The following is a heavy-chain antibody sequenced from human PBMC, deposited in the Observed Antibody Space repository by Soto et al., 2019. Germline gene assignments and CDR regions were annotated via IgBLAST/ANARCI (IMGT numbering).Heavy chain of an antibody. J-gene: IGHJ4*02. Sequence: SETLSLTCTVSGGSIGSHYWSWVRQPPGKGLEWIGYLYYTGSTNYNASLKSQVTMSLDTSKNQFSLMLTSVTAADTAVYYCARVGATVTSQALGFDHWGQGILVTVSS. CDR2: LYYTGST. D-gene: IGHD4-17*01. V-gene: IGHV4-59*11. CDR1: GGSIGSHY. CDR3: ARVGATVTSQALGFDH.